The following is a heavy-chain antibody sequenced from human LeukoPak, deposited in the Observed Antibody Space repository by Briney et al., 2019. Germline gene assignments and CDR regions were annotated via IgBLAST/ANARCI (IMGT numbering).Heavy chain of an antibody. CDR3: ASIKPPGYYHGMDV. V-gene: IGHV4-39*07. Sequence: SETLSLTCTVSGGSISSSSYYWGWIRQPPGKGLEWIGSIYYSGSTYYNPSLKSRVTISVDTSKNQFSLKLTSVTAADTAVYYCASIKPPGYYHGMDVWGQGTTVTVSS. CDR2: IYYSGST. D-gene: IGHD1-14*01. J-gene: IGHJ6*02. CDR1: GGSISSSSYY.